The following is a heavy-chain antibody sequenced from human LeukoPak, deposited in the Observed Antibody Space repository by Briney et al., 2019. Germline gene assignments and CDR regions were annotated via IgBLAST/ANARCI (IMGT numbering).Heavy chain of an antibody. J-gene: IGHJ6*02. CDR2: ISGTGGNT. V-gene: IGHV3-23*01. Sequence: PGGSLRLSCAASGFTFSSYAMSWVRQAPGKGLEWVSAISGTGGNTYYADSVKGRFTISRDNSKNTLYLQMNCLRAEDTAVYYCGKARESSSSTSCYRNGMDVWGQGTTVTVSS. CDR3: GKARESSSSTSCYRNGMDV. CDR1: GFTFSSYA. D-gene: IGHD2-2*02.